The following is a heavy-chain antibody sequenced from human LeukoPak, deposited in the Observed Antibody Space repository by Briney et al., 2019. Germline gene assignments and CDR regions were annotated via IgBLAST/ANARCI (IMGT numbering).Heavy chain of an antibody. CDR2: ISGSGGST. CDR3: AKDLRGSYCTSYFDY. J-gene: IGHJ4*02. D-gene: IGHD1-26*01. CDR1: GFTFSGYA. V-gene: IGHV3-23*01. Sequence: GGSLILSCAASGFTFSGYAMSWVRQAPGKGLEWVSGISGSGGSTYYADFVKGRFTISRDNSKNTLYLQMNSLRAEDTAVYYCAKDLRGSYCTSYFDYWGQGTLVTVSS.